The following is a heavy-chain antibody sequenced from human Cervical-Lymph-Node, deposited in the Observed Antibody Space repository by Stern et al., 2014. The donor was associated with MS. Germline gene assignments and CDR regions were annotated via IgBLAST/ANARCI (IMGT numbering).Heavy chain of an antibody. J-gene: IGHJ5*02. V-gene: IGHV1-3*04. CDR2: INTGNGNT. D-gene: IGHD5-18*01. CDR1: GYTFTTYS. Sequence: QVQLLQPGAEVRKPGASVKVSCKASGYTFTTYSIHWVRQAPGQRLEWMGWINTGNGNTKFSEKFQGRVTITRDTSASTAYMELSSLRSEDTAMYYCARDPHRGYSYGDASWGQGTLVTVSS. CDR3: ARDPHRGYSYGDAS.